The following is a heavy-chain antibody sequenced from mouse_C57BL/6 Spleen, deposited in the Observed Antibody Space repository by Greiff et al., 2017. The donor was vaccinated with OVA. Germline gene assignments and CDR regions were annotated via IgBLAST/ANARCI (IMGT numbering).Heavy chain of an antibody. J-gene: IGHJ4*01. Sequence: EVKLMESGGGLVKPGGSLKLSCAASGFTFSDYGMHWVRQAPEKGLEWVAYISSGSSTLYYADTVKGRFTISRDNAKNTLFLQMTSLRSEDTAMYYCARPGTGAMDYWGQGTSVTVSS. CDR1: GFTFSDYG. CDR2: ISSGSSTL. V-gene: IGHV5-17*01. D-gene: IGHD4-1*01. CDR3: ARPGTGAMDY.